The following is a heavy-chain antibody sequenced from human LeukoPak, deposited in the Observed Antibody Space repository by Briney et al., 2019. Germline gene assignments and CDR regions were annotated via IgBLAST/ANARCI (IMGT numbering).Heavy chain of an antibody. Sequence: GGSLRLSCASSGFTFSTYGIHWVRQAPGKGLEWVAFIRYDGSNKYYADFVQGRFTISGDNSKNTVHLQMNSLRAEDTAVYYCAKDSAYYLNYFDYWGQGTLVTVSS. CDR2: IRYDGSNK. V-gene: IGHV3-30*02. D-gene: IGHD3-22*01. CDR1: GFTFSTYG. CDR3: AKDSAYYLNYFDY. J-gene: IGHJ4*02.